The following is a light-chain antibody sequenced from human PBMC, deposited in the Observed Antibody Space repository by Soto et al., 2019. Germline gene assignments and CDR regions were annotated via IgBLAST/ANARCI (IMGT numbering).Light chain of an antibody. CDR3: QQYYSTPWT. CDR2: WAS. J-gene: IGKJ1*01. CDR1: QSVFSISNSKSY. Sequence: DIVMTQSPDSLAVSLGERATINCQSSQSVFSISNSKSYLAWFQQKPGQPPKLHIYWASSRESGVPDRFSGSGSGTDFTLTISSLQAEDVAVYYCQQYYSTPWTFGQGTKVEIK. V-gene: IGKV4-1*01.